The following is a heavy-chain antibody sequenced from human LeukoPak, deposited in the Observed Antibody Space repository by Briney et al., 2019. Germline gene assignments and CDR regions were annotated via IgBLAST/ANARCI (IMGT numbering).Heavy chain of an antibody. J-gene: IGHJ4*02. V-gene: IGHV3-23*01. CDR3: AKGGGGWYRLDY. CDR2: ISGSGGST. CDR1: GFTFSSYA. Sequence: GGSLRLSCAASGFTFSSYAMSWVRQAPGKGLEWVSAISGSGGSTYYADSVKGRFTISRDNSKNTLYLQMNGLRAEDTAVYYCAKGGGGWYRLDYWGQGTLVTVSS. D-gene: IGHD6-19*01.